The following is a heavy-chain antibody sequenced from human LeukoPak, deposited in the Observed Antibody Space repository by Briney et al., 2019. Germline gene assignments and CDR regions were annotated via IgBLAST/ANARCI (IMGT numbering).Heavy chain of an antibody. CDR1: GDSFSSHY. Sequence: SETLSLTCTVSGDSFSSHYWTWIRQPPGKGLEWIGYISYRGSTNYNLSLKSRVTISIDTSKNQFSLKLSSVTAADTAVYYCARDLITVTKGFDIWGQGTMVSVSS. D-gene: IGHD4-17*01. CDR2: ISYRGST. CDR3: ARDLITVTKGFDI. J-gene: IGHJ3*02. V-gene: IGHV4-59*11.